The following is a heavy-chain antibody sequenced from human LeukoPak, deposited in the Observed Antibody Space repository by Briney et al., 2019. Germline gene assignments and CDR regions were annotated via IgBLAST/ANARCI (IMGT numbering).Heavy chain of an antibody. V-gene: IGHV4-39*07. CDR1: DVSISSSSYY. J-gene: IGHJ6*02. D-gene: IGHD5-12*01. CDR3: ARVVATYEGYYYGMDV. Sequence: PSETLSLTCTVSDVSISSSSYYWGWIRRPPGKGLEWIGSIYHSGSTYYNPSLKSRVTISVDTSKNQFSLKLSSVTAADTAVYYCARVVATYEGYYYGMDVWGQGTTVTVSS. CDR2: IYHSGST.